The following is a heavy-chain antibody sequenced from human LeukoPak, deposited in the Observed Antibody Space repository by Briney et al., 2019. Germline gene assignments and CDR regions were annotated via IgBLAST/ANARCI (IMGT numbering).Heavy chain of an antibody. D-gene: IGHD3-22*01. V-gene: IGHV3-53*01. CDR3: ARARRLYDSSSYYYFDY. CDR2: IYSGGST. CDR1: GFTVSSNS. Sequence: GGSLRLSCAASGFTVSSNSMSWVRQAPGKGLEWVSVIYSGGSTYYADSVKGRFTISKDTSKNTQSLQMNSLRAEDTAVYFCARARRLYDSSSYYYFDYWGQGTLVTVSS. J-gene: IGHJ4*02.